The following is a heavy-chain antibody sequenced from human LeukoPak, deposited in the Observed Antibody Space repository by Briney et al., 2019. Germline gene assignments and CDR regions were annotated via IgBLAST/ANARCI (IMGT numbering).Heavy chain of an antibody. CDR3: AREANYGSGEGYFDC. V-gene: IGHV3-30*03. CDR1: GFTFSSYG. D-gene: IGHD3-10*01. J-gene: IGHJ4*02. Sequence: GRSLRLSCAASGFTFSSYGMHWVRQAPGKGLEWVAVISYDGSNKYYADSVKGRLTISRDNSKNTLYVQMNSLRAEDTAVYYCAREANYGSGEGYFDCWGQGTLVTVSS. CDR2: ISYDGSNK.